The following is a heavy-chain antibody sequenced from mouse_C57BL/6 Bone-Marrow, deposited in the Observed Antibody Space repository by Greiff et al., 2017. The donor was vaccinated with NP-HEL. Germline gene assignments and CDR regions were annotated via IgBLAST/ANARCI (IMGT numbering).Heavy chain of an antibody. CDR1: GFTFSDFY. CDR2: SRNKANDYTT. D-gene: IGHD1-1*01. J-gene: IGHJ2*01. Sequence: EVKLVESGGGLVQSGRSLRLSCATSGFTFSDFYMEWVRQAPGKGLEWIAASRNKANDYTTEYSASVKGRFIVSRDTSQSILYLQMNALRAEDTAIYYCARVYGSSYYYWGQGTTLTVSS. V-gene: IGHV7-1*01. CDR3: ARVYGSSYYY.